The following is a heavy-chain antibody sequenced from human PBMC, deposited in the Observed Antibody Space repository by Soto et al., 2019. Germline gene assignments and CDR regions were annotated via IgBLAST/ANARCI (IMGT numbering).Heavy chain of an antibody. CDR1: GFTFSNAW. CDR3: TTDLSFGDYVAFDI. CDR2: IKSKTDGGTT. V-gene: IGHV3-15*01. J-gene: IGHJ3*02. Sequence: EVQLVESGGGLVKPGGSLRLSCATSGFTFSNAWMSWVRQAPGKGLEWVGRIKSKTDGGTTDYAAPVKGRFTISRDDSNNTLYLQMNSLKTEDTAVYYCTTDLSFGDYVAFDIWGQGTMVTVSS. D-gene: IGHD4-17*01.